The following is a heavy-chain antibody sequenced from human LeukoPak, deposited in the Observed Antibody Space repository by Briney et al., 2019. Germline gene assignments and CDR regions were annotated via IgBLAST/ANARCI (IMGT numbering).Heavy chain of an antibody. CDR1: GFTFSSYA. Sequence: GGSLRLSCAASGFTFSSYAMHWVRQAPGKGLEWVAVISYDGSNKYYADSVKGRFTISRDNSKNTLYLQMNSLRAEDTAVYYCARDQNTAMVGDAFDIWGQGTMVTVSS. CDR3: ARDQNTAMVGDAFDI. CDR2: ISYDGSNK. J-gene: IGHJ3*02. D-gene: IGHD5-18*01. V-gene: IGHV3-30-3*01.